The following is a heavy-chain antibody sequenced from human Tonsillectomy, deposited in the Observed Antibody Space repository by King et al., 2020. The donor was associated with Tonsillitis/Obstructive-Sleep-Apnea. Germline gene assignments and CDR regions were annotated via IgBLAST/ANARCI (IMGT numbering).Heavy chain of an antibody. CDR1: GFTFSNSA. V-gene: IGHV3-23*04. J-gene: IGHJ4*02. CDR3: AKAPTALPALFDY. D-gene: IGHD2-2*01. Sequence: VQLVESGGGLVQPGESLRLSCETSGFTFSNSAMSWVRQAPETGLEWVSAISGSGGSTYYAESVKGRFTISRDNSKNTLYLDMNTLRAEDTAVYYCAKAPTALPALFDYWGQGTLVTVSS. CDR2: ISGSGGST.